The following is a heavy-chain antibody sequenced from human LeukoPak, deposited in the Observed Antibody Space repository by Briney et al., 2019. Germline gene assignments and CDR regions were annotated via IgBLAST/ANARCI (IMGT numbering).Heavy chain of an antibody. CDR2: MNPTSGDT. CDR1: GYTFSDYD. D-gene: IGHD2-21*01. J-gene: IGHJ6*03. CDR3: ARVVMKAFYYYYVDV. V-gene: IGHV1-8*01. Sequence: ASVTVSCKSSGYTFSDYDDNWVRQAPGQGLEWVGLMNPTSGDTGYAQKFQGRVTMTRSMSRNTAYMELSRLKSEDTAVYFCARVVMKAFYYYYVDVWGKGTTIIISS.